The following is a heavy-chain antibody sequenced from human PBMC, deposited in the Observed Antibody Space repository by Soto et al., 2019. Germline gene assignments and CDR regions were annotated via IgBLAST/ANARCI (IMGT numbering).Heavy chain of an antibody. CDR1: GFTFSSYG. D-gene: IGHD6-13*01. CDR3: ARGDAYSSSWNPPDFDY. J-gene: IGHJ4*02. V-gene: IGHV3-33*01. CDR2: IWYDGSNK. Sequence: GGSLRLSCAASGFTFSSYGMHWVRQAPGKGLEWVAVIWYDGSNKYYADSVEGRFTISRDNSKNTLYLQMNSLRAEDTAVYYCARGDAYSSSWNPPDFDYWGQGTLVTVSS.